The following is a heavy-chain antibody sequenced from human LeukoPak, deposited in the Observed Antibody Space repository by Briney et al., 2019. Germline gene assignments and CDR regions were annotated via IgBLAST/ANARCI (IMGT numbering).Heavy chain of an antibody. J-gene: IGHJ3*02. Sequence: PGRSLRLSCAASGFTFDDYAMHWVRQAPGKGLEWVSGISWNSGSIGYADSVKGRFTISRDNAKNSLYLQMNSLRAEDTAVYYCARDIPPTGAFDIWGQGTMVTVSS. D-gene: IGHD4-17*01. CDR2: ISWNSGSI. V-gene: IGHV3-9*01. CDR1: GFTFDDYA. CDR3: ARDIPPTGAFDI.